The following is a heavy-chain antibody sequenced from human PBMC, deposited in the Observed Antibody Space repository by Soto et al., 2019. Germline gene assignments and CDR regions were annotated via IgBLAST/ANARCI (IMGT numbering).Heavy chain of an antibody. CDR1: GGSFSGYY. CDR2: INHSGST. Sequence: SETLSLTCAVYGGSFSGYYWSWIRQPPGKGLEWIGEINHSGSTNYNPSLKSRVTISVDTSKNQFSLELSSVTAADTAVYYCARCHCSTTSCSWFDPWGQGTLVTVSS. D-gene: IGHD2-2*01. CDR3: ARCHCSTTSCSWFDP. J-gene: IGHJ5*02. V-gene: IGHV4-34*01.